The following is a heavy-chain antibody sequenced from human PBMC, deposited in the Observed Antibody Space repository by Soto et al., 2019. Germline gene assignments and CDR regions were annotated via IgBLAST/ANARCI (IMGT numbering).Heavy chain of an antibody. D-gene: IGHD6-13*01. J-gene: IGHJ6*02. V-gene: IGHV4-4*07. CDR2: IYTSGST. Sequence: SETLSLTCTVSGGSISSYYWSWIRQPAGKGLEWIGRIYTSGSTNYNPSLKSRATMSVDTSKNQFSLKLSSVTAADTAVYYCARDTAWAAAGYYYYYGMDVWGQGTTVTVSS. CDR1: GGSISSYY. CDR3: ARDTAWAAAGYYYYYGMDV.